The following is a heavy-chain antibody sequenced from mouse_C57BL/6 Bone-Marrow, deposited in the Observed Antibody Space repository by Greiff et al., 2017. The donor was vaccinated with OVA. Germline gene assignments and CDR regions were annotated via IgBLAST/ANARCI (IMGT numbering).Heavy chain of an antibody. CDR2: IYPSDSET. V-gene: IGHV1-61*01. CDR3: ARKALGYPYYFDY. CDR1: GYTFTSYW. J-gene: IGHJ2*01. Sequence: QVRLQQPGAELVRPGSSVKLSCKASGYTFTSYWMDWVKQRPGQGLEWIGNIYPSDSETHYNQKFKDKATLTVDKSSSTAYMQLSSLTSEDSAVYYCARKALGYPYYFDYWGQGTTLTVSS.